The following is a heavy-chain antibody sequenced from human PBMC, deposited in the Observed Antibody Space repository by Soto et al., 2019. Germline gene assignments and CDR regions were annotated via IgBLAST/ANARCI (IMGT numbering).Heavy chain of an antibody. Sequence: GGSLRLSCAASGFTFSSYAMSWVRQAPGKGLEWVSAISGSGGSTYYADSVKGRFTISRDNSKNTLYLQMNSLRAEDTAVYYCAKDPYDFWSGFGDAFDIWGQGTMVTVSS. V-gene: IGHV3-23*01. D-gene: IGHD3-3*01. J-gene: IGHJ3*02. CDR2: ISGSGGST. CDR3: AKDPYDFWSGFGDAFDI. CDR1: GFTFSSYA.